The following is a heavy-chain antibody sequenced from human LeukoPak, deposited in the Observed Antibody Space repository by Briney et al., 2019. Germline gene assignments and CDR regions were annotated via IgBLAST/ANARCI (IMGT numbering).Heavy chain of an antibody. CDR3: ARGMKDSSGRPRKFDP. V-gene: IGHV4-59*08. Sequence: KPSETLSLTCTVSDGSISSYYWSWIRQPPGKGLEWIGYIYYSGSTNYNPSLKSRVTISVDTSKNQFSLKLSSVTAADTAVYYCARGMKDSSGRPRKFDPWGQGTLVTVSS. J-gene: IGHJ5*02. D-gene: IGHD6-19*01. CDR2: IYYSGST. CDR1: DGSISSYY.